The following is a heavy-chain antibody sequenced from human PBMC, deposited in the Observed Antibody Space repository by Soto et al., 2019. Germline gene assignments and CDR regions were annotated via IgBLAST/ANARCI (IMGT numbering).Heavy chain of an antibody. CDR3: AAPDPGYCSSTSCSPRPYFDY. D-gene: IGHD2-2*01. V-gene: IGHV1-58*01. CDR1: GFTFTSSA. CDR2: IVVGSGNT. Sequence: EASVKVSCKASGFTFTSSAVQWVRQARGQRLEWIGWIVVGSGNTNYAQKFQERVTITRDMSTSTAYMELSSLRSEDTAVYYCAAPDPGYCSSTSCSPRPYFDYWGQGTLVTVSS. J-gene: IGHJ4*02.